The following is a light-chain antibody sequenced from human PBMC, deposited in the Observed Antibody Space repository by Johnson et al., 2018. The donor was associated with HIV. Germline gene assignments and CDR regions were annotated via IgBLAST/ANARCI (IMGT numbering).Light chain of an antibody. CDR2: ENN. Sequence: QSVFTQPPSVSAAPGQKVTISCSGSSSDMGNYAVSWYQQLPGTAPKLLIYENNKRPSGIPDRFSGSKSGTSATLGITGLQTGDEADYYCGTLDSSLSAGVFGTGTKVTVL. V-gene: IGLV1-51*02. J-gene: IGLJ1*01. CDR1: SSDMGNYA. CDR3: GTLDSSLSAGV.